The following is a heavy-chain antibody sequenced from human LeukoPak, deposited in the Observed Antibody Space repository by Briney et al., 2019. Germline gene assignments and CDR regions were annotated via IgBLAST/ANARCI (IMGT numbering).Heavy chain of an antibody. D-gene: IGHD1-14*01. V-gene: IGHV4-59*05. CDR1: GGSISSYY. CDR2: IYYSGST. J-gene: IGHJ6*03. Sequence: SSETLSLTCTVSGGSISSYYWSWIRQPPGKGLEWIGSIYYSGSTYYNPSLKSRVTISVDTSKNQFSLKLSSVTAADTAVYYCARGTGDYYMDVWGKGTTVTVSS. CDR3: ARGTGDYYMDV.